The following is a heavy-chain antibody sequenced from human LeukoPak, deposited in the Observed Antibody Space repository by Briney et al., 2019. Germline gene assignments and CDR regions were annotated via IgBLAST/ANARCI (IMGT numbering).Heavy chain of an antibody. CDR2: VSASGSFI. CDR3: ARDADDSSGYYIDY. J-gene: IGHJ4*02. CDR1: GFTFNRFY. D-gene: IGHD3-22*01. Sequence: GSLRLSCSASGFTFNRFYLHWVRQAPGRGLEWVSSVSASGSFIYYADSVKGRFTISRDNSKNTLYLQMNSLRAEDTAVYYCARDADDSSGYYIDYWGQGTLVTVSS. V-gene: IGHV3-21*01.